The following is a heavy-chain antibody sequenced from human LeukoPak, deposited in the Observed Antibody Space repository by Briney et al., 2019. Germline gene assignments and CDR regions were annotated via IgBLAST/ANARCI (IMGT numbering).Heavy chain of an antibody. D-gene: IGHD5-12*01. CDR2: MFDSGRT. V-gene: IGHV4-59*08. Sequence: SETLSLTCTVSGNSIRTYYWSWIRQPPGKGLECIGYMFDSGRTNYNPSLKSRVTISLDMSKNQFSLKLRSVTAADTPVYYCARHGAGYSFDFWGQGTLVTVSS. CDR3: ARHGAGYSFDF. CDR1: GNSIRTYY. J-gene: IGHJ4*02.